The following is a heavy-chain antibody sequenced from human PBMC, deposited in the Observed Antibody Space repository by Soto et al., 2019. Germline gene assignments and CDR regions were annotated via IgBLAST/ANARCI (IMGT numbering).Heavy chain of an antibody. V-gene: IGHV2-5*01. CDR2: IYWNDDK. Sequence: SCPTLVNPTQTLTLTCTFSGFSLSTSGVGVGWIRQPPGKALEWLALIYWNDDKRYSPSLKSRLTITKDTSKNQVVLTMTNMDPVDTATYYCAHMYYDFWSGYFRGAMDVWGQGTKVTVSS. D-gene: IGHD3-3*01. CDR1: GFSLSTSGVG. J-gene: IGHJ6*02. CDR3: AHMYYDFWSGYFRGAMDV.